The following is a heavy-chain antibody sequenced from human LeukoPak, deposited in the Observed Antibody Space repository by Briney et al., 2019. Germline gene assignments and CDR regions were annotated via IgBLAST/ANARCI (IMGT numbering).Heavy chain of an antibody. CDR1: GYSSSSGYY. CDR3: ARRHYDFWSGYWVWFDP. CDR2: IYHSGST. J-gene: IGHJ5*02. V-gene: IGHV4-38-2*02. Sequence: SETLSLTSTVSGYSSSSGYYWGWIRQPPGKGLEWIGSIYHSGSTYYNPSLKSRVTISVDTSKNQFSLKLSSVTAADTAVYYCARRHYDFWSGYWVWFDPWGQGTLVTVSS. D-gene: IGHD3-3*01.